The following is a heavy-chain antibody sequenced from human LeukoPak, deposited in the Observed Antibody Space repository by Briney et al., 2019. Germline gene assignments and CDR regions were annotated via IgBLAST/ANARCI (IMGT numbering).Heavy chain of an antibody. V-gene: IGHV4-34*01. Sequence: SETLSLTCAVYGGSFSGYYWSWIRQPPGRGLEWIGEINHSGSTNYNPSLKSRVTISVDTSKNQFSLKLSSVTAADTAVYYCAGGLGYSGYDFDYWGQGTLVTVSS. D-gene: IGHD5-12*01. CDR1: GGSFSGYY. CDR3: AGGLGYSGYDFDY. CDR2: INHSGST. J-gene: IGHJ4*02.